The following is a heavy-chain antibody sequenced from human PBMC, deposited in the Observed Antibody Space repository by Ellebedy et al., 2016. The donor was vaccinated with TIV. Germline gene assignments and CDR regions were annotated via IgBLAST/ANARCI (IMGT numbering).Heavy chain of an antibody. J-gene: IGHJ4*02. Sequence: SETLSLXXAVSGGSISSANWWSWVRQPPAGGLGWVGEFHLSGKTNYNLSLKSRVTMTVDRSQNQVSLKMNSVTAADTAVYYCTGENSPYSPFGYWGQGTLVAVSS. CDR1: GGSISSANW. CDR2: FHLSGKT. V-gene: IGHV4-4*02. CDR3: TGENSPYSPFGY. D-gene: IGHD2-21*01.